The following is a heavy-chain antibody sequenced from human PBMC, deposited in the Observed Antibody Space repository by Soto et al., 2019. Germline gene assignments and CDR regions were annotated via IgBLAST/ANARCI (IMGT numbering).Heavy chain of an antibody. CDR2: ISYDGSNK. CDR3: AKDQLGYCISTSGYGGDYYYYGMDV. J-gene: IGHJ6*02. Sequence: GGSLRLSCAASGFTFSSYGMHWVRQAPGKGLEWVAVISYDGSNKYYADSVKGRFTISRDNSKNTLYLQMNSLRAEDTAVYYCAKDQLGYCISTSGYGGDYYYYGMDVWGQGTTVPVSS. D-gene: IGHD2-2*01. CDR1: GFTFSSYG. V-gene: IGHV3-30*18.